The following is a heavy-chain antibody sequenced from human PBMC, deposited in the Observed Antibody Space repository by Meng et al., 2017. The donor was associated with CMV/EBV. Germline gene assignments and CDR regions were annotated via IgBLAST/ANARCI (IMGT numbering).Heavy chain of an antibody. Sequence: ASVKVSCKASGYTFTSYGISWVRQAPGQGLEWMGWISAYNGNTNYAQKLQGRVTMTTDTSTSTVYMELRSLRSDDTAVYYCARYLSIAAQFPREGMDVWGQGTTVTVSS. J-gene: IGHJ6*02. CDR1: GYTFTSYG. V-gene: IGHV1-18*01. D-gene: IGHD6-13*01. CDR3: ARYLSIAAQFPREGMDV. CDR2: ISAYNGNT.